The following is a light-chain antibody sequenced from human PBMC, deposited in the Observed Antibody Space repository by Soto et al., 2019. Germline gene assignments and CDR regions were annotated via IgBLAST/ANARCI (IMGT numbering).Light chain of an antibody. CDR2: GAS. CDR1: QSVSRN. V-gene: IGKV3-15*01. CDR3: QQYTNWPPWT. Sequence: EIVMTQSPATLSVSPGGSATPSCRASQSVSRNLAWYQQKPGQAPRLVIYGASTRASGIPARFSGSGSGTEFTLTISSLQSEDFALYYCQQYTNWPPWTFGQGTKLEIK. J-gene: IGKJ1*01.